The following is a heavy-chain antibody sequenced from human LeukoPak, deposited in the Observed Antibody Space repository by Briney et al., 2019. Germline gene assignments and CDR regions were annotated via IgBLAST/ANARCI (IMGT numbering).Heavy chain of an antibody. D-gene: IGHD3-16*01. Sequence: PGGSLRLSCAASGFTFSSYGMHWVRQAPGKGLEWVAVIWYDGSNKYYADSVKGRFTISRDNSKNTLYLQMNSLRAEDTAVYYCAKDAGSYVWGSYNDYYFDYWGQGTLVTVSS. CDR1: GFTFSSYG. CDR3: AKDAGSYVWGSYNDYYFDY. J-gene: IGHJ4*02. CDR2: IWYDGSNK. V-gene: IGHV3-33*06.